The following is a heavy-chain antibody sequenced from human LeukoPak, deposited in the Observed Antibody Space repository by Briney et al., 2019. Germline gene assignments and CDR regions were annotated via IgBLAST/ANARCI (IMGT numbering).Heavy chain of an antibody. D-gene: IGHD3-10*01. Sequence: SETLSLTCTVSGGSIRSYYWSWIRQPPGKGLEGIGYIYYSGSTNYNPSLKSRVTISVDTSKNQFSLKLSSVTPADTAVYYCARDGVLAYGSGSYFAFDIWGQGTMVTVSS. CDR3: ARDGVLAYGSGSYFAFDI. CDR2: IYYSGST. V-gene: IGHV4-59*01. CDR1: GGSIRSYY. J-gene: IGHJ3*02.